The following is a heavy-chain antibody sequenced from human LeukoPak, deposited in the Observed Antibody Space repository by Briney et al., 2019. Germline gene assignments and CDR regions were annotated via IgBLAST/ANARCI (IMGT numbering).Heavy chain of an antibody. CDR2: IYGGSR. V-gene: IGHV3-53*01. J-gene: IGHJ6*03. CDR1: GFTVSDNY. CDR3: ARDFEGVHRTTNSYTYYYYMDV. Sequence: GGSLRLSCAASGFTVSDNYMTWVRQAPGKGLEWVSIIYGGSRYYADSVKGRFTISRDNSKNTVYLQMNSLRAEDTAVYYCARDFEGVHRTTNSYTYYYYMDVWGKGTTVIVSS. D-gene: IGHD2/OR15-2a*01.